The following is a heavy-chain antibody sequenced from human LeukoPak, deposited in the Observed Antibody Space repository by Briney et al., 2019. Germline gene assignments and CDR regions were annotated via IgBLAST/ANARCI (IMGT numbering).Heavy chain of an antibody. Sequence: GGSLRLSCAASGFTFRDYAMSWVRQAPGRGLEWVAFIRFDGTNKYYADSVKGRFTISRDNSKNTVYLQMNSLRGEDTAVYYCAKETYSSLGYWGQGTLVTVSS. CDR3: AKETYSSLGY. CDR1: GFTFRDYA. CDR2: IRFDGTNK. D-gene: IGHD6-13*01. V-gene: IGHV3-30*02. J-gene: IGHJ4*02.